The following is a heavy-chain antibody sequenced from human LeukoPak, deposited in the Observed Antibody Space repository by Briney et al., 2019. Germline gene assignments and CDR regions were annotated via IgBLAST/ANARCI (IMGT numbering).Heavy chain of an antibody. V-gene: IGHV4-4*07. Sequence: PSETLSLTCTVSGGSISSYYWSWMRQPAGKGLEWIGRIYTSGSTNYNPSLKSRVTMSVDTSKNQFSLKLSSVTAADTAVYYCAVSGYYYDSSGRTRTRYYFDYWGQGTLVTVSS. CDR2: IYTSGST. D-gene: IGHD3-22*01. CDR3: AVSGYYYDSSGRTRTRYYFDY. CDR1: GGSISSYY. J-gene: IGHJ4*02.